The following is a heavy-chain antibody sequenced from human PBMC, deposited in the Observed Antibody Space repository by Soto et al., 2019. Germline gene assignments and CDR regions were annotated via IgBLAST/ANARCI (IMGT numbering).Heavy chain of an antibody. Sequence: PSETLSLTCTFSCGSISDISYCWGWIRQPPGKGLQWIGCMFYSGATYYNPSLKNRVTLSVDTSNNEFSLKLVSVTAPDTAVYYCARHKSGSDWLDPWGQGTLVTV. D-gene: IGHD2-15*01. V-gene: IGHV4-39*01. CDR1: CGSISDISYC. CDR3: ARHKSGSDWLDP. J-gene: IGHJ5*02. CDR2: MFYSGAT.